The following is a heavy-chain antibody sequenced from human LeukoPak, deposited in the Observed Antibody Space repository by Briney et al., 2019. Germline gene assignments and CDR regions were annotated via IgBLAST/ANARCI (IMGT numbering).Heavy chain of an antibody. V-gene: IGHV3-30-3*01. CDR2: ISYDGSNK. CDR1: GFTFSSYA. CDR3: ARDMVVTGSDAFDI. Sequence: PGGSLRLSCAASGFTFSSYAMHWVRQAPGKGLEWVAVISYDGSNKHYADSVKGRFTISRDNSKNTLYLQMNSLRAEDTAVYYCARDMVVTGSDAFDIWGQGTMVTVSS. J-gene: IGHJ3*02. D-gene: IGHD2-21*02.